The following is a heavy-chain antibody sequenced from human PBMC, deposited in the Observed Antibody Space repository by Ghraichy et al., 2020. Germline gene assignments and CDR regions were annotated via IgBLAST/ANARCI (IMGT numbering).Heavy chain of an antibody. CDR3: ARETSHGDGSPDY. V-gene: IGHV3-7*01. CDR2: IKVDGGEK. D-gene: IGHD1-26*01. J-gene: IGHJ4*02. Sequence: GGSLRLSCAASGFTFSRYWMCWVRQAPGKGLEWVANIKVDGGEKYYVDSVEGRFTISRDNAKNSLYLQMNSLRGEDTALYYCARETSHGDGSPDYWGQGTLVTGSS. CDR1: GFTFSRYW.